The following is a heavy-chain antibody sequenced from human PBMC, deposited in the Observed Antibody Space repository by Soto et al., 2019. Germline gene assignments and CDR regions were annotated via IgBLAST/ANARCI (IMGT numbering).Heavy chain of an antibody. CDR3: ASSTGVVVAATFYYGMDV. CDR2: IYYSGST. CDR1: GGSISSYD. D-gene: IGHD2-15*01. J-gene: IGHJ6*02. Sequence: SETLSLTCTVSGGSISSYDWSWIRQPPGKGLEWIGYIYYSGSTNYNPSLKSRVTISVDTSKNQFSLQLSSVTAADTAVYYCASSTGVVVAATFYYGMDVWGQGNPGHRLL. V-gene: IGHV4-59*01.